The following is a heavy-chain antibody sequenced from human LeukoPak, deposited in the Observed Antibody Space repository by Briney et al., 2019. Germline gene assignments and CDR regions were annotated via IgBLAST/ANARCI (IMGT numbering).Heavy chain of an antibody. D-gene: IGHD3-22*01. Sequence: GGSLRLSCAASGFTFSSYAMSWVRQAPGKGLEWVSAISGSGGSTYYADSVKGRFTISRDNSKNTLYLQMNSLRAEDTAVYYCAKSLGERGYYFYYLDYWGQGTLVTVSS. CDR3: AKSLGERGYYFYYLDY. CDR1: GFTFSSYA. J-gene: IGHJ4*02. V-gene: IGHV3-23*01. CDR2: ISGSGGST.